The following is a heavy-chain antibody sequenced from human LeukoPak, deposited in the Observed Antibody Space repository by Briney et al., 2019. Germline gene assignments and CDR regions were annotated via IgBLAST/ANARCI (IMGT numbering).Heavy chain of an antibody. D-gene: IGHD4-23*01. J-gene: IGHJ4*02. V-gene: IGHV1-3*01. CDR3: ARDPSEADGGY. CDR1: GYTFTSYA. Sequence: ASVKVSCKASGYTFTSYAMHWVRQAPGQRLEWMGWINAGNGNTKYSQKFQGRVAITRDTSASTAYMELSSLRSEDTAVYYCARDPSEADGGYWGQGTLVTVSS. CDR2: INAGNGNT.